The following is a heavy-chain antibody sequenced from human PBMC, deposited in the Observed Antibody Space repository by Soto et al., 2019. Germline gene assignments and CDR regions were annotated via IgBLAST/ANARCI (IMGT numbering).Heavy chain of an antibody. CDR3: ARGVTGSGFIL. CDR2: TYYRSNWRH. J-gene: IGHJ4*02. D-gene: IGHD2-15*01. V-gene: IGHV6-1*01. Sequence: SQTLSLTCAISGDSVLSNTDALNWIRSSPSRGLEWLGRTYYRSNWRHDYAVSVKSRITFNPDTSKNPFSLQLNSATPDATAAYYCARGVTGSGFILWGQGTLVTVSS. CDR1: GDSVLSNTDA.